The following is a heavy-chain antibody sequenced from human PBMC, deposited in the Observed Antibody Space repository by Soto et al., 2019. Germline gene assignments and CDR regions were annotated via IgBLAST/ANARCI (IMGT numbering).Heavy chain of an antibody. J-gene: IGHJ4*02. D-gene: IGHD6-19*01. Sequence: QVQLQESGPELVKPSQTLSLTCSVSGGSITTNGHYWTWIRQHPGQGLEWIAYIYYTGNSYHNPSLKSRLSISVDTSKNQFSLELRSVTAADTAVYYCAREQWGFDSWGQGTLVTVSS. CDR2: IYYTGNS. CDR1: GGSITTNGHY. CDR3: AREQWGFDS. V-gene: IGHV4-31*03.